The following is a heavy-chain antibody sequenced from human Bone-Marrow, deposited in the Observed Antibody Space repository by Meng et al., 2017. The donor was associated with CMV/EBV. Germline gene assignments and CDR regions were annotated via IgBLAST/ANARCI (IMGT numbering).Heavy chain of an antibody. CDR1: DDSISRNSYY. J-gene: IGHJ5*02. D-gene: IGHD6-19*01. CDR3: ARSHVAGYSSAS. V-gene: IGHV4-39*07. CDR2: IYHSGTT. Sequence: ESLKISCTVSDDSISRNSYYWGWIRQPPGKGLEWIGEIYHSGTTNYNPSLKSRVTISLDKSKNQFSLKLNSVTAADTAVYYCARSHVAGYSSASWGQGTLVTVSS.